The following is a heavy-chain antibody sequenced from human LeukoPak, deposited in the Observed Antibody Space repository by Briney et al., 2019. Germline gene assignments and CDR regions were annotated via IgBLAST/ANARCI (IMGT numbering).Heavy chain of an antibody. V-gene: IGHV4-34*01. CDR1: GGSFSGYY. CDR3: ARGGCTNGVCPIPLDY. J-gene: IGHJ4*02. CDR2: INHSGST. D-gene: IGHD2-8*01. Sequence: SETLSLTCAVYGGSFSGYYWSWIRQPPGKGLEWIGEINHSGSTNYNPSLKSRVTISVDRSKNQFSLKLSSVTAADTAVYYCARGGCTNGVCPIPLDYWGKGTLVTVSS.